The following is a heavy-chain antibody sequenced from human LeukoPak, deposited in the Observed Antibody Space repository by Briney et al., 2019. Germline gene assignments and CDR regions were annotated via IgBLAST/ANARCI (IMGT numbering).Heavy chain of an antibody. CDR3: ASAMDDAFDI. CDR2: IYTSGST. D-gene: IGHD2-2*01. Sequence: SETLTLTCTVSVGSICRFYGIWTREPRGGGLEWIGYIYTSGSTNYNPSLKSRVTISVDTSKNQFSLKLSSVTAADTAVYYCASAMDDAFDIWGQGTMVTVSS. J-gene: IGHJ3*02. CDR1: VGSICRFY. V-gene: IGHV4-4*09.